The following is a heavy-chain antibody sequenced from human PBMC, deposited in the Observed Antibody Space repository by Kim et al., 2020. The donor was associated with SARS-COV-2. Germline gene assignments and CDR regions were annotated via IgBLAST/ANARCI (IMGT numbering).Heavy chain of an antibody. J-gene: IGHJ4*02. Sequence: GGSLRLSCAASGFTFSSYAMSWVRQAPGKGLEWVSAISTSGGSTYYADSVKGRFAISRDNSKNTLYLQMNSLRAEDTAVYYCAKDPGAWIPYSWGQGTLVTVSS. V-gene: IGHV3-23*01. CDR1: GFTFSSYA. CDR3: AKDPGAWIPYS. CDR2: ISTSGGST. D-gene: IGHD1-26*01.